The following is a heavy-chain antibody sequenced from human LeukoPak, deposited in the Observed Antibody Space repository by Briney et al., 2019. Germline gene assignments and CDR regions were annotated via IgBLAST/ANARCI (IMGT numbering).Heavy chain of an antibody. CDR3: ARAAKGYSSSWYFDY. J-gene: IGHJ4*02. CDR1: GYTFTSYG. CDR2: ISAYNGNT. V-gene: IGHV1-18*01. D-gene: IGHD6-13*01. Sequence: ASEKVSCKASGYTFTSYGISWVRQAPGQGLEWMGWISAYNGNTNYAQKLQGRVTMTTDTSTSTAYMELRSLRSDDTAVYYCARAAKGYSSSWYFDYWGQGTLVTVSS.